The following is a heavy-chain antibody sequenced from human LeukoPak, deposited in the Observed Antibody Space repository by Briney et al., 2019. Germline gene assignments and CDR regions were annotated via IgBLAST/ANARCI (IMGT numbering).Heavy chain of an antibody. Sequence: PGRSLRLFCAASGFTFSSYGMHWVRQAPGKGLEWVAVISYDGSNKYYADSVKGRFTISRDNSKNTLYLQMNSLRAEDTAVYYCAKDPKIDTYYYGSGNLPFWGQGTLVTVSS. CDR2: ISYDGSNK. CDR1: GFTFSSYG. CDR3: AKDPKIDTYYYGSGNLPF. V-gene: IGHV3-30*18. J-gene: IGHJ4*02. D-gene: IGHD3-10*01.